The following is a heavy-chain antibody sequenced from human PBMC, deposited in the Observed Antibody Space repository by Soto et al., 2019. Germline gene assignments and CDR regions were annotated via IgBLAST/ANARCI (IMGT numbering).Heavy chain of an antibody. V-gene: IGHV1-2*04. CDR1: GYTFTGYY. J-gene: IGHJ6*02. CDR2: INPNSGGT. Sequence: ASVKVSCKASGYTFTGYYMHWVRQAPGQGLECMGWINPNSGGTNYAQKFQGWVTMTRDTSISTAYMELSRLRSDDTAVYYCARGSLTYCSSTSCYLRPPGYGMDVWGQGTTVTVSS. D-gene: IGHD2-2*01. CDR3: ARGSLTYCSSTSCYLRPPGYGMDV.